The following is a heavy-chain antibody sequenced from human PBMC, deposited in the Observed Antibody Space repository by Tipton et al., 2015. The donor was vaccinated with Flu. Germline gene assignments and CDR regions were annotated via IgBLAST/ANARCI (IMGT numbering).Heavy chain of an antibody. CDR3: ARSEVVTSPHLPQHPYDAFDI. CDR2: IIPIFGTA. D-gene: IGHD4-23*01. J-gene: IGHJ3*02. CDR1: GGTFSSYA. Sequence: QVQLVQSGAEVKKPGSSVKVSCKASGGTFSSYAISWVRQAPGQGLEWMGRIIPIFGTANYAQKFQGRVTITADESTSTAYMEPSSLRSEDTAVYYCARSEVVTSPHLPQHPYDAFDIWGQGTMVTVSS. V-gene: IGHV1-69*18.